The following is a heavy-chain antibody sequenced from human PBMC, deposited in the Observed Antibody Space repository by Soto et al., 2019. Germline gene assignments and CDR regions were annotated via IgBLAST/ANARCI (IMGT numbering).Heavy chain of an antibody. D-gene: IGHD2-15*01. V-gene: IGHV4-39*01. CDR1: GYSVSSSDYY. CDR3: APLSVSLSGPYGIHV. Sequence: SSETLCLTCSVSGYSVSSSDYYWAWIRQPPGKGLEWIGSMLYSGLTYYNPSLKSRVTLSVDTSKNQLSVRLNSVTASDTAVYYCAPLSVSLSGPYGIHVWGQGTTVTVSS. J-gene: IGHJ6*02. CDR2: MLYSGLT.